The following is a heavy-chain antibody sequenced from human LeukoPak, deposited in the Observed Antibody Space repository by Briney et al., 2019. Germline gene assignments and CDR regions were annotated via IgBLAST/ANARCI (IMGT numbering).Heavy chain of an antibody. CDR3: ARGPPQYYFDY. Sequence: GASVKVSCKASGGTFSSYAISWVRQAPGQGLEWMGGITPIFGTANYAQKFQGRVTITADESTSTAYMELSSLRSEDTAVYYCARGPPQYYFDYWGQGTLVTVSS. J-gene: IGHJ4*02. CDR1: GGTFSSYA. CDR2: ITPIFGTA. V-gene: IGHV1-69*13.